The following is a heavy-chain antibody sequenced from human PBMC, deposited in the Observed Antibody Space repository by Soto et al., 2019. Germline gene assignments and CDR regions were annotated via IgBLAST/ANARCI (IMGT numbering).Heavy chain of an antibody. Sequence: ASVKVSCKVSGYTLTELSMHWVRQAPGKGLEWMGVFDAEDGAASYAQNFQGRVTMTVDTSTDTAYMEVTSLRSEDTAVYYCARNKQLYDFWSGSGHDYYHYGMDVWGQGTTVTVSS. D-gene: IGHD3-3*01. CDR2: FDAEDGAA. CDR1: GYTLTELS. CDR3: ARNKQLYDFWSGSGHDYYHYGMDV. J-gene: IGHJ6*02. V-gene: IGHV1-24*01.